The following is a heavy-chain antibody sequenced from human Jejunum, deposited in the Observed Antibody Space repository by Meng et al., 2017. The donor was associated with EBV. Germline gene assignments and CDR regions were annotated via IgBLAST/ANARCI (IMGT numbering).Heavy chain of an antibody. Sequence: QVQLEGSGGGLVKPGGSLRLPCAPSGFTFSDYYFSWIRQAPGKGLEWISYISTTGTTIYYADSVKGRFTISRDNAKSSLYLQMDSLRAEDTAIYYCARDTQEDYGSTTFDYWGQGTLVTVSS. D-gene: IGHD4-17*01. CDR1: GFTFSDYY. CDR3: ARDTQEDYGSTTFDY. V-gene: IGHV3-11*01. J-gene: IGHJ4*02. CDR2: ISTTGTTI.